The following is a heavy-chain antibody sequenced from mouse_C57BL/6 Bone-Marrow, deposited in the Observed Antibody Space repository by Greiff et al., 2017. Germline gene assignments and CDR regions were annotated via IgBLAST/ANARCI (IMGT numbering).Heavy chain of an antibody. J-gene: IGHJ3*01. D-gene: IGHD1-1*01. Sequence: VQLKESGPELVKPGASVKISCKASGYSFTGYYMNWVKQSPEKSLEWIGEINPSTGGTTYNQKFKAKATLTVDKSSSTAYMQLKSLTSEDSAVYYCARWHYYGSTPFAYWGQGTLVTVSA. CDR1: GYSFTGYY. CDR3: ARWHYYGSTPFAY. CDR2: INPSTGGT. V-gene: IGHV1-42*01.